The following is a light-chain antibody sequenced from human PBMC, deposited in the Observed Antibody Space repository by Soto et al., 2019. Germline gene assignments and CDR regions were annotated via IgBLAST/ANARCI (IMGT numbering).Light chain of an antibody. J-gene: IGLJ3*02. Sequence: QSALTQPASVSGSPGQSITISCTGTSRDVGGYNYVSWYQQHPGKAPKLMIYEVSNRPSGVSNRFSGSKSGNTASLTISGLQAEDEADYYCSSYTRSSTRVFGGGTQLTVL. CDR1: SRDVGGYNY. V-gene: IGLV2-14*01. CDR2: EVS. CDR3: SSYTRSSTRV.